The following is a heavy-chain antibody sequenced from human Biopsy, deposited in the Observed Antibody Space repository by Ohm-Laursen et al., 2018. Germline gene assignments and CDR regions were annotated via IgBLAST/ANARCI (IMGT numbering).Heavy chain of an antibody. J-gene: IGHJ4*02. CDR2: ISSTSSAT. D-gene: IGHD6-19*01. CDR1: GFTFSTYA. Sequence: GSLRLSCSASGFTFSTYAMNWVRQAPGQGLEWISYISSTSSATYYADSVKGRFTVSRDQFKSTVYLQLNSLRTEDTAIYYCARSGWNFEFDSWGKGTLVAVSS. CDR3: ARSGWNFEFDS. V-gene: IGHV3-48*01.